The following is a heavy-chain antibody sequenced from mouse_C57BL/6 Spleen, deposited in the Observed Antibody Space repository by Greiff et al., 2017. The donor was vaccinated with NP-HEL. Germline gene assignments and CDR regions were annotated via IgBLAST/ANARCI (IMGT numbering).Heavy chain of an antibody. CDR2: ISTYYGDA. Sequence: VQLQQSGPELVRPGVSVKISCKGSGYTFTDYAMHWVKQSHAKSLEWIGVISTYYGDASYNQKFKDKATMTVDKSSSTAYMELARLTSEDSAVYYCASCTTTVVATDWYFDVWGTGTTVTVSS. CDR1: GYTFTDYA. CDR3: ASCTTTVVATDWYFDV. V-gene: IGHV1-67*01. D-gene: IGHD1-1*01. J-gene: IGHJ1*03.